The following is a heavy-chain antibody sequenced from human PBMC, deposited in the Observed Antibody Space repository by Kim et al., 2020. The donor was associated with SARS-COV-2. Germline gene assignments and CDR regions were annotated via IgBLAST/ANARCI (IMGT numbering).Heavy chain of an antibody. V-gene: IGHV3-43*01. J-gene: IGHJ4*02. Sequence: GAVKGRFTISRDNNKNSLYLQMNSLRTEDTALYYCAKASLRFLEWLLLDYWGQGTLVTVSS. D-gene: IGHD3-3*01. CDR3: AKASLRFLEWLLLDY.